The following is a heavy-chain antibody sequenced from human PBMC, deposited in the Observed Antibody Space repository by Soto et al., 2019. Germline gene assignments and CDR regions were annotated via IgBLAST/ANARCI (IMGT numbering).Heavy chain of an antibody. D-gene: IGHD3-3*01. CDR2: IYYNGST. CDR3: ARTYYDFWSGYWRWFDP. CDR1: GGSISGFY. J-gene: IGHJ5*02. Sequence: QVQLQESGPGLVKPSETLSLTCTVSGGSISGFYWSWIRQPPGKGLEWIGYIYYNGSTNYNPSLKSRVTISVDTSKNQFSLKLSSATAADTAVYYCARTYYDFWSGYWRWFDPWGQGTLVTVSS. V-gene: IGHV4-59*01.